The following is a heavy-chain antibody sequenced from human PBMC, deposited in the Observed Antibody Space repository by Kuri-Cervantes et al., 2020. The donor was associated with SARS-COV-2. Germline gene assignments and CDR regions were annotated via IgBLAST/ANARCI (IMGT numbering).Heavy chain of an antibody. Sequence: ASVKVSCKASGYTFTGYYMHWVRQAPGQGLEWMGWINPNSGGTNYAQKFQGRVTMTRDTSISTAYMELRSLRSDDTAVYYCARDHFDFWSGHSYYYHPLDVWGQGTTVTVSS. CDR3: ARDHFDFWSGHSYYYHPLDV. CDR1: GYTFTGYY. CDR2: INPNSGGT. J-gene: IGHJ6*01. D-gene: IGHD3-3*01. V-gene: IGHV1-2*02.